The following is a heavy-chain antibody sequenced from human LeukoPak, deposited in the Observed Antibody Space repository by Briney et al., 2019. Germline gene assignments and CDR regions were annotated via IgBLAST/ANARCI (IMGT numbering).Heavy chain of an antibody. Sequence: PSETLSLTCTVSGGSISSHYWSWIRQPPGKGLERIGYIYYSGSTNYNPSLKSRVTISVDTSKNQFSLKLSSVTAADTAVYYCARGRIVGATRDAFDIWGQGTMVTVSS. CDR1: GGSISSHY. CDR3: ARGRIVGATRDAFDI. D-gene: IGHD1-26*01. V-gene: IGHV4-59*11. J-gene: IGHJ3*02. CDR2: IYYSGST.